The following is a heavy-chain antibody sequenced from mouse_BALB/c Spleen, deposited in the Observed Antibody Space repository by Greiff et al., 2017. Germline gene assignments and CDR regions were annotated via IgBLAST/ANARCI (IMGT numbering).Heavy chain of an antibody. D-gene: IGHD2-4*01. V-gene: IGHV5-4*02. Sequence: EVKLMESGGGLVKPGGSLKLSCAASGFTFSDYYMYWVRQTPEKRLEWVATISDGGSYTYYPDSVKGRFTISRDNAKNNLYLQMSSLKSEDTAMYYCARGYDYEAWFAYWGQGTLVTVSA. CDR3: ARGYDYEAWFAY. CDR2: ISDGGSYT. CDR1: GFTFSDYY. J-gene: IGHJ3*01.